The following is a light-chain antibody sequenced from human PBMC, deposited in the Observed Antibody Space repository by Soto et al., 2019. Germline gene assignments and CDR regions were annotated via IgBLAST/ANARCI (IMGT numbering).Light chain of an antibody. CDR1: SSNIGAGYG. CDR2: GNT. V-gene: IGLV1-40*01. CDR3: QSYDSSLRAYV. J-gene: IGLJ1*01. Sequence: QSVLTQPPSVSGAPGQRVTISCTGSSSNIGAGYGVHWYQQLPGTAPKLLIYGNTNRPSGVPDRFSGSKSGTSASLAITGLQAADEADYYCQSYDSSLRAYVFGTGTKLTVL.